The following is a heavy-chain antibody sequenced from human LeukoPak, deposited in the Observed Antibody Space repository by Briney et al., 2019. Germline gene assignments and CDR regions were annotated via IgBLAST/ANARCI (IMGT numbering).Heavy chain of an antibody. V-gene: IGHV4-34*01. CDR1: GGSFSGYY. J-gene: IGHJ5*02. D-gene: IGHD3-10*01. CDR3: ARVGKGKSFGEVLKGRMKMNWFDP. CDR2: INHSGST. Sequence: SETLSLTCAVYGGSFSGYYWSWIRQPPGKGLEWIGEINHSGSTNYNPSLKSRVTISVDTSKNQFSLKLSSVTAADTAVYYCARVGKGKSFGEVLKGRMKMNWFDPWGQGTLVTVSS.